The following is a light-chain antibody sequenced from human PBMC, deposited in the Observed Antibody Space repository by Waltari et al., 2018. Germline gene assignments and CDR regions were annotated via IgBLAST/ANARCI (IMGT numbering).Light chain of an antibody. CDR2: AAS. CDR3: QQSYNTPQT. Sequence: DIQMTQSPSSLSASVGDGVTITCRASQSISSYLNWYQQKPGKAPKLLIYAASSLQSGVPSRFSGSGSGTDFTLTISSLQPEDFATYYCQQSYNTPQTFGQGTKVEIK. V-gene: IGKV1-39*01. J-gene: IGKJ2*01. CDR1: QSISSY.